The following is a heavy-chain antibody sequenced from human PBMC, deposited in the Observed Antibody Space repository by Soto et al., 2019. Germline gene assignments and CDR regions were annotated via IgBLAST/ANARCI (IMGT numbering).Heavy chain of an antibody. D-gene: IGHD3-10*01. CDR2: INHSGST. CDR3: ARGDYYGSGSYYHAGRRYYYYGMDV. V-gene: IGHV4-34*01. J-gene: IGHJ6*02. CDR1: GGSFSGYY. Sequence: TLSLTCAVYGGSFSGYYWSWIRQPPGKGLEWIGEINHSGSTNYNPSLKSRVTISVDTSKNQFSLKLSSVTAADTAGYYGARGDYYGSGSYYHAGRRYYYYGMDVWGQGTTVTVSS.